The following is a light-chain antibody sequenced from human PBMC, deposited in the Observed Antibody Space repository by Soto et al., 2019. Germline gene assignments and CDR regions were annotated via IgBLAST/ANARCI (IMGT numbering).Light chain of an antibody. V-gene: IGKV3-20*01. CDR3: QQYGTSPPLT. CDR2: GAS. CDR1: QSVRSNY. Sequence: EIVLTQSPGTLSLSPGDRATLSCRASQSVRSNYLAWYQQRPGQAPRLLLYGASSRATGIPDRFSGSWSGTDFTLTISRLEPEDFALYYCQQYGTSPPLTFGGGTKVEIK. J-gene: IGKJ4*01.